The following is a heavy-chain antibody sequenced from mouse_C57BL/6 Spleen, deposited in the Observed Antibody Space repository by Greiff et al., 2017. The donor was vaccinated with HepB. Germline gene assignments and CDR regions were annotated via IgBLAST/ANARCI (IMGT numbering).Heavy chain of an antibody. CDR2: ISSGSSTI. CDR1: GFTFSDYG. V-gene: IGHV5-17*01. CDR3: ATTVGDY. Sequence: EVKLQESGGGLVKPGGSLKLSCAASGFTFSDYGMHWVRQAPEKGLEWVAYISSGSSTIYYADTVKGRFTISRDNAKNTLFLQMASLRSEDTAMYSCATTVGDYWGQGTTLTVSS. J-gene: IGHJ2*01. D-gene: IGHD1-1*01.